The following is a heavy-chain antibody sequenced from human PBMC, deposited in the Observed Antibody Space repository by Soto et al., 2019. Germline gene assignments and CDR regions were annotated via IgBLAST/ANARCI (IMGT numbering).Heavy chain of an antibody. Sequence: GGSLRLSCAASGFIVSSNYMSWVRQAPGKGLEWVSVIYSGGSTYYADSVKGRFTISRDNSKNTLFLQMDSLRAEDTAAYYCAVKVAYGGFYYYMDVWGKGTTVTVSS. D-gene: IGHD2-21*01. CDR3: AVKVAYGGFYYYMDV. CDR2: IYSGGST. J-gene: IGHJ6*03. V-gene: IGHV3-66*01. CDR1: GFIVSSNY.